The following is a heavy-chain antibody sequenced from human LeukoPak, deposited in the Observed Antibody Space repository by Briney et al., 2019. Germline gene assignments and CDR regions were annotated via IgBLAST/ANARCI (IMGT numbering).Heavy chain of an antibody. Sequence: SETLSLTCTVSGGSISSYYWSWIRQPAGKGLEWIGLIYTSGSTNYNPSLKSRVNISVDTSKHQFSPKLTSVTAADTAVYYCARRIDLWGRGTLVTVSS. CDR3: ARRIDL. CDR2: IYTSGST. V-gene: IGHV4-4*07. CDR1: GGSISSYY. J-gene: IGHJ2*01.